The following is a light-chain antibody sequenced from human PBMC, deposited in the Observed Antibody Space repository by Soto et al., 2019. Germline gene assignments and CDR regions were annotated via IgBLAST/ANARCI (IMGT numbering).Light chain of an antibody. CDR2: KAS. Sequence: DIQMTQSPSTLSASVGDRVTITCRASQSISSWLAWYQQKPGKAPKLLIYKASSLESGVPSRFSGSGSGTEFTLPISSLQPDDFATYYCQQYNSYPVYTFGQGTKLEIK. CDR3: QQYNSYPVYT. J-gene: IGKJ2*01. V-gene: IGKV1-5*03. CDR1: QSISSW.